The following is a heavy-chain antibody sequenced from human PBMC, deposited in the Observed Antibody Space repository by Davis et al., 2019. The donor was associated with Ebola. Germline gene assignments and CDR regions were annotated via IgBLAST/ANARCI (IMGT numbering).Heavy chain of an antibody. CDR1: GFTVSSNY. CDR3: ARDVKGTPGDALYYYYYGMDV. CDR2: IQQAGSEK. J-gene: IGHJ6*02. V-gene: IGHV3-7*03. Sequence: GESLKISCAASGFTVSSNYMSWVRQAPGKGLEWVANIQQAGSEKYYVDYVKGRFTISSDNAKNSLYLQMNSLRAEDTAVYYCARDVKGTPGDALYYYYYGMDVWGQGTTVTVSS. D-gene: IGHD3-16*01.